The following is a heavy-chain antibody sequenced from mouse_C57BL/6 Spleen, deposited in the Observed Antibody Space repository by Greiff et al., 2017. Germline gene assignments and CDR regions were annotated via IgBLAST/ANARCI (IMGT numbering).Heavy chain of an antibody. J-gene: IGHJ3*01. V-gene: IGHV1-69*01. CDR3: ARGDGYYVGAY. CDR2: IDPSDSYT. Sequence: QVQLQQPGAELVMPGASVKLSCKASGYTFTSYWMHWVQQRPGQGLEWIGEIDPSDSYTNYNQKFKGKSTLTADKSSSTAYMQLSSLTSEDSAVYYCARGDGYYVGAYWGQGTLVTVSA. CDR1: GYTFTSYW. D-gene: IGHD2-3*01.